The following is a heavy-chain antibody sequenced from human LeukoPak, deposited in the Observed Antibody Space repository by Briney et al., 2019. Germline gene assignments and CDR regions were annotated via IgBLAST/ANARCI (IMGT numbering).Heavy chain of an antibody. J-gene: IGHJ3*02. Sequence: GGSLRLSCAASGFTFSSYGTHWVRQAPGKGLEWVAVISYDGSNKYYADSVKGRFTISRDNSKNTLYLQMNSLRAEDTAVYYCAHLVVLWFGELLPNAFDIWGQGTMVTVSS. CDR2: ISYDGSNK. CDR1: GFTFSSYG. D-gene: IGHD3-10*01. V-gene: IGHV3-30*03. CDR3: AHLVVLWFGELLPNAFDI.